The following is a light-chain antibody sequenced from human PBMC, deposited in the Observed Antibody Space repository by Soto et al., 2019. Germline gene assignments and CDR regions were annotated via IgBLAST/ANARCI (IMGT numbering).Light chain of an antibody. CDR2: STS. CDR3: LLYYRRAHF. CDR1: TGEVTTNYF. J-gene: IGLJ2*01. V-gene: IGLV7-43*01. Sequence: QTVVTQEPSLTVSPGGTVTLTCASSTGEVTTNYFPNWFQQKPGQPPRALIYSTSSKYSWTPARFSGSVLGGKAALTLSDVQPEDEADYYCLLYYRRAHFFGGGTKLTVL.